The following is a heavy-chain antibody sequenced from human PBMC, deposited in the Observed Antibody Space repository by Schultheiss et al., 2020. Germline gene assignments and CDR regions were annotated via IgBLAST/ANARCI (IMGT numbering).Heavy chain of an antibody. D-gene: IGHD1-26*01. J-gene: IGHJ4*02. CDR3: ARVSELRYFDY. Sequence: GGSLRLSCAASGFTFSSYSMNWVRQAPGKGLEWVSSISSSSSYIYYADSVKGRFTISRDNAKNSLYLQMTHLRVEDTAVYYCARVSELRYFDYWGQGTLVTVS. CDR2: ISSSSSYI. CDR1: GFTFSSYS. V-gene: IGHV3-21*01.